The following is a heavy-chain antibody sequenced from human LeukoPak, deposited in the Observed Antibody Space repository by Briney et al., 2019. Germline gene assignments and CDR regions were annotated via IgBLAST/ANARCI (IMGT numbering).Heavy chain of an antibody. Sequence: SETLSPTCTVSGGSISSYYWSWIRQPPGKGLEWIGYIYYSGSTNYNPSLKSRVTISVDTSKNQFSLKLSSVTAADTAVYYCARWRGDYYGMDVWGQGTTVTVSS. CDR2: IYYSGST. CDR3: ARWRGDYYGMDV. J-gene: IGHJ6*02. V-gene: IGHV4-59*01. D-gene: IGHD3-10*01. CDR1: GGSISSYY.